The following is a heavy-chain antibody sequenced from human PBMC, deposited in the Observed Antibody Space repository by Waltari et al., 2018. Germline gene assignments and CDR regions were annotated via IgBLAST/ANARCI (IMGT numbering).Heavy chain of an antibody. CDR3: ARVGAIISLDY. J-gene: IGHJ4*02. D-gene: IGHD3-16*01. V-gene: IGHV3-21*01. Sequence: EVQLVESGGGLVNPGGSLRLSCAASGFTFSHFAINWVRQAPGKGLEWVSSISSTSSYIYYADSVKGRFTISRDNAKNSLYLQMNSLRADDTAVYYCARVGAIISLDYWGQGTLVTVSS. CDR1: GFTFSHFA. CDR2: ISSTSSYI.